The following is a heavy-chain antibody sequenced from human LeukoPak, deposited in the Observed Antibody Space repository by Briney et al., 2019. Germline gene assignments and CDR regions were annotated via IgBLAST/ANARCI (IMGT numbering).Heavy chain of an antibody. CDR3: AIEDSGYDSATNY. Sequence: SETLSLTCTVSGGSISSYYWSWIRQPPGKGLEWIGYIYYSGSTNYNPSLKSRVTISVDTSKNQFSLKLSSVTAADTAVYYCAIEDSGYDSATNYWGQGTLVTVSS. D-gene: IGHD5-12*01. J-gene: IGHJ4*02. V-gene: IGHV4-59*01. CDR1: GGSISSYY. CDR2: IYYSGST.